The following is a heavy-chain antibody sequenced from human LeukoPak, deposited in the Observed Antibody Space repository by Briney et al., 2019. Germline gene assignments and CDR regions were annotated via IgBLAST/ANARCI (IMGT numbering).Heavy chain of an antibody. CDR3: ARACGSTSCYLIDY. D-gene: IGHD2-2*01. Sequence: ASVKVSCKASGYTFTSYAMHWVRQAPGQRLEWMGWINAGNGNTKYTQKFQGRVTITRDTSASTAYMELSSLRSEDTAVYYCARACGSTSCYLIDYWGQGTLVTVSS. CDR2: INAGNGNT. V-gene: IGHV1-3*01. CDR1: GYTFTSYA. J-gene: IGHJ4*02.